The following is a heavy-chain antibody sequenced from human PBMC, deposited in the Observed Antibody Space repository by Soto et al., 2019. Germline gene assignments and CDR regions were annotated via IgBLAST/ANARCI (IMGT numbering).Heavy chain of an antibody. CDR3: AKSLFGGPDI. Sequence: VGSLRLSCAASRFTFSTYALSWVRQAPGKGLEWVSGISGCGGDTSYADSGRRRFTCYRDNSKNTMYLQMNSLRAEDTALYYCAKSLFGGPDIWGQGTMVTVSS. CDR1: RFTFSTYA. V-gene: IGHV3-23*01. J-gene: IGHJ3*02. CDR2: ISGCGGDT. D-gene: IGHD2-15*01.